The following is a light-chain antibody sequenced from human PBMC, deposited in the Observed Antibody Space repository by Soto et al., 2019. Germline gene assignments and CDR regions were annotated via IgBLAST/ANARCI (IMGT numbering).Light chain of an antibody. CDR1: QSLSSSY. CDR3: QMYGSAPPGT. CDR2: GAS. Sequence: TQPRSVSGSPGQSVTLSCRASQSLSSSYLAWYQQRPGQAPRLLIHGASSRATGIPVRFSGSGSGTDFILTISRLEPEDFAVYYCQMYGSAPPGTFGQGTKVDIK. J-gene: IGKJ1*01. V-gene: IGKV3-20*01.